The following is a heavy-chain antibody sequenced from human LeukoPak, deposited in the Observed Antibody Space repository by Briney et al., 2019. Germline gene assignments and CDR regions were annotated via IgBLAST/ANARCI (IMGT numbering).Heavy chain of an antibody. CDR3: ARGRPGSYGRGGDY. CDR1: GYTFTSYD. D-gene: IGHD5-18*01. J-gene: IGHJ4*02. CDR2: MNPNSGNT. Sequence: ASVKVSCKASGYTFTSYDINWVRQATGQGLEWMGWMNPNSGNTGYAQKFQGRVTMTRNTSISTAYMELSSLRSEDTAVYYCARGRPGSYGRGGDYWGQGTLVTVSS. V-gene: IGHV1-8*01.